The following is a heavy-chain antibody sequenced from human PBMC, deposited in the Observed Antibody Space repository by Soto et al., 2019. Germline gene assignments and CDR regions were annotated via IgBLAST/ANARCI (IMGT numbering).Heavy chain of an antibody. CDR2: IIPISGTA. V-gene: IGHV1-69*01. Sequence: QVQLVQSGAEVKKPGSSVRVSCKASGGTFSNFAISWVRQAPGQGLEWMGGIIPISGTANYVQKFQGRVTISADESTTTVYMELRKFRSQDTAFYYCASDSNIPMFADLFGMDVWSQGTTVTVSS. CDR3: ASDSNIPMFADLFGMDV. J-gene: IGHJ6*02. CDR1: GGTFSNFA. D-gene: IGHD3-10*02.